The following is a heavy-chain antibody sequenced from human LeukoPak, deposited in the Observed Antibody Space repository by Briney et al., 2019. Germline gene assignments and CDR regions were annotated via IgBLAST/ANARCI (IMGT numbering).Heavy chain of an antibody. V-gene: IGHV1-2*02. CDR1: GYTFTGYY. Sequence: ASVKVSCKAFGYTFTGYYMHWVRQAPGQGLEWMGWINPNSGGTNYAQKFQGRVTMTRDTSISTAYMELSRLRSDDTAVYYCARDDYYDSSGGYWGQGTLVTVSS. J-gene: IGHJ4*02. CDR3: ARDDYYDSSGGY. D-gene: IGHD3-22*01. CDR2: INPNSGGT.